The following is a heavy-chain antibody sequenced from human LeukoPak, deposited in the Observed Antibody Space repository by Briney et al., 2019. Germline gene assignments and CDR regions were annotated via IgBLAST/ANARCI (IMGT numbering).Heavy chain of an antibody. CDR3: ASIAPGHYYFDY. V-gene: IGHV4-59*08. Sequence: SETLSLTCNVSGGSISSYYWSWIRQSPGEGLEWIGYIYYSGSTNYNPSLKTRVTMSLDTSKNQFSLKLDSVTAADTALYYCASIAPGHYYFDYWGQGTLVTVSS. CDR2: IYYSGST. CDR1: GGSISSYY. D-gene: IGHD3-10*01. J-gene: IGHJ4*02.